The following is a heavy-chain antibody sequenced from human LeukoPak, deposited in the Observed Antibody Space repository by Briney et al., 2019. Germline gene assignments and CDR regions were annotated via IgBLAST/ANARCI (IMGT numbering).Heavy chain of an antibody. CDR2: IWHDGSNK. CDR3: AKDRRELPDDAFDI. D-gene: IGHD1-26*01. V-gene: IGHV3-33*06. Sequence: PGRSLRLSCAASGFTFSSYGMHWVRQAPGKGLEWVAVIWHDGSNKYYADSVKGRFTISRDNSKNTLYLQMNSLRAEDTAVYYCAKDRRELPDDAFDIWGQGTMVTVSS. J-gene: IGHJ3*02. CDR1: GFTFSSYG.